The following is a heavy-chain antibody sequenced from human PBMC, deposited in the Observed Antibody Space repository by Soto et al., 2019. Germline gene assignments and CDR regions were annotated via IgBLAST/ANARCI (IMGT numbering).Heavy chain of an antibody. CDR3: ARRPVRGGNSGVGFDP. CDR1: GDSIGSVKYH. CDR2: MYSTGST. V-gene: IGHV4-39*01. Sequence: QVRLQESGPGLVKPSETLSLNCTVSGDSIGSVKYHWGWIRQSPGKGLEWIGSMYSTGSTQYNPPLKSRVTMSVDTSTNQFSLKLRSVTAADTAIYYCARRPVRGGNSGVGFDPWGQGTLVTVSS. J-gene: IGHJ5*02. D-gene: IGHD2-15*01.